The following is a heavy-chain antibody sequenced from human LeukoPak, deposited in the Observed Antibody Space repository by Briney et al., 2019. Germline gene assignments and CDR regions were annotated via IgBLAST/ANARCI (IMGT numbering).Heavy chain of an antibody. CDR3: AKLYYDNSGYNDY. CDR2: ISGSGSNT. V-gene: IGHV3-23*01. CDR1: GFIFSNSG. Sequence: GGSLRLFCAASGFIFSNSGMTWVRQAPGKGLERVSGISGSGSNTYYADSVKGRFTISRDNSKNTLYLHMNSLRVEDTAVYYCAKLYYDNSGYNDYWGQGTLVSVSS. J-gene: IGHJ4*02. D-gene: IGHD3-22*01.